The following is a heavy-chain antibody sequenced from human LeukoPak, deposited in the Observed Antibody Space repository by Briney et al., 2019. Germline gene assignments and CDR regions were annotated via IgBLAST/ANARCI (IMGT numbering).Heavy chain of an antibody. V-gene: IGHV3-48*03. J-gene: IGHJ3*02. CDR1: GFTFSSSE. Sequence: GGSLRLSCAASGFTFSSSEMNWVRQAPGKGLEWVSYIGSSDTTVHYADSVEGRLTISRDNAKNSLYLQMNSLRAEDTAIYYCARLTVTTKDAFDIWGQGTMVIVSS. D-gene: IGHD4-17*01. CDR2: IGSSDTTV. CDR3: ARLTVTTKDAFDI.